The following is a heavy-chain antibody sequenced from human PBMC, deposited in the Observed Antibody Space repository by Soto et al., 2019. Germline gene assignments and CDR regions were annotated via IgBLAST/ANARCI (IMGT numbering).Heavy chain of an antibody. CDR2: ISYDGSNK. V-gene: IGHV3-30*18. CDR3: AKDRHHYGSGSSLDY. D-gene: IGHD3-10*01. CDR1: GFTFSSYG. Sequence: GGSLRLSCAASGFTFSSYGMHWVRQAPGKGLEWVAVISYDGSNKYYADSVKGRFTISRDNSKNTLYLQMNSLRAEDTAVYYCAKDRHHYGSGSSLDYWGQGTLVTVSS. J-gene: IGHJ4*02.